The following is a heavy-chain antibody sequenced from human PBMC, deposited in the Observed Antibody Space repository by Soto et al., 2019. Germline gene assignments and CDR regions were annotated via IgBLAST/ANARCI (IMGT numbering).Heavy chain of an antibody. CDR3: AKGPELWSGYPYYFDY. J-gene: IGHJ4*02. Sequence: PGGSLRLSCAASGFTFSSYAMSWVRQAPGKGLEWVSAISGSGGSTYYADSVKGRFTISRDNSKNTLYLQMNSLRAEDTAVYYCAKGPELWSGYPYYFDYWGQGTLVTVSS. CDR2: ISGSGGST. V-gene: IGHV3-23*01. CDR1: GFTFSSYA. D-gene: IGHD3-3*01.